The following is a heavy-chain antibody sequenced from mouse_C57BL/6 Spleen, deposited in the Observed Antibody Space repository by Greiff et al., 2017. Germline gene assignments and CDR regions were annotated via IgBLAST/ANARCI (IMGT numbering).Heavy chain of an antibody. J-gene: IGHJ3*01. CDR1: GFTFSDYG. D-gene: IGHD4-1*01. V-gene: IGHV5-17*01. CDR2: ISSGSSTI. CDR3: ARSLTGTMAWFAY. Sequence: EVMLVESGGGLVKPGGSLKLSCAASGFTFSDYGMHWVRQAPEKGLEWVAYISSGSSTIYYADTVKGRFTISRDNAKNTLFLQMTSLRSEDTAMYYCARSLTGTMAWFAYWGKGTLVTVSA.